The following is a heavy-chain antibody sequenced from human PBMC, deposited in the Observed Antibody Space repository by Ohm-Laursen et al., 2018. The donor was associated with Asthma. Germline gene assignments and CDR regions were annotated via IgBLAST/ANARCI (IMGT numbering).Heavy chain of an antibody. CDR3: ARGQGSGDISGSDPFDL. V-gene: IGHV3-53*01. J-gene: IGHJ3*01. CDR2: IYPGGAT. D-gene: IGHD3-10*01. Sequence: SLRLSCTASGFSVSRHFMNWIRQGPEKGLEWVSDIYPGGATFYADSVKGRFTISRDDSKNTLNLQMSSLRGDDTAVYYCARGQGSGDISGSDPFDLWGQGTTVNVSS. CDR1: GFSVSRHF.